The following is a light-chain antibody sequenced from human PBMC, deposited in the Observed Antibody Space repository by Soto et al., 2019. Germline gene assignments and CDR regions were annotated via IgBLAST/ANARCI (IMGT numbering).Light chain of an antibody. J-gene: IGKJ1*01. CDR1: QSISVY. CDR3: QQRNNWPWT. CDR2: DGS. V-gene: IGKV3-11*01. Sequence: ENVLTQSPVTLSLSPGERATLSFRASQSISVYLAWYQQKPGQAPRLLIYDGSNRATGIPARFSGSGSGTDFTLTISSLEPEDFAFYYCQQRNNWPWTFGQGTKVDIK.